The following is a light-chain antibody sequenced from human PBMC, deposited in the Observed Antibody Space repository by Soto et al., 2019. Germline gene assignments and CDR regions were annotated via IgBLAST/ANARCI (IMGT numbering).Light chain of an antibody. CDR2: GAS. Sequence: EIVMTQSPATLSVSPGERATLSCRASQSFSSNLAWYQQKPGQAPMLLIYGASIRATGIPARFSGSGSGTEFTLTISSLQSEDFAVYYCQQYNNWPPLTFGGGTKVEIK. CDR3: QQYNNWPPLT. J-gene: IGKJ4*01. V-gene: IGKV3-15*01. CDR1: QSFSSN.